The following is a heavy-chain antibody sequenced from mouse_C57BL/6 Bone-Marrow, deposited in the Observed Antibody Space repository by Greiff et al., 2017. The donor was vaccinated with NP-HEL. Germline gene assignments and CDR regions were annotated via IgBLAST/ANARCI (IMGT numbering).Heavy chain of an antibody. V-gene: IGHV5-12*01. Sequence: EVQLVESGGGLVQPGGSLKLSCAASGFTFSDYYMYWVRQTPEKRLEWVAYISNGGGSTYYPETVKGRFTISRDNAKNTLYLQLSRLKSEDTAMYYCARRGYYGSSSAMDYWGQGTSVTVSS. CDR2: ISNGGGST. CDR3: ARRGYYGSSSAMDY. D-gene: IGHD1-1*01. CDR1: GFTFSDYY. J-gene: IGHJ4*01.